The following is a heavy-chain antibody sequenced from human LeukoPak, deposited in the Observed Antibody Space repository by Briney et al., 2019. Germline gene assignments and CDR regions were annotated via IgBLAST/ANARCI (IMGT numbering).Heavy chain of an antibody. CDR3: ARSRIMITFGGVIANPIGY. J-gene: IGHJ4*02. V-gene: IGHV3-33*01. Sequence: PGGSQRLSCAASGFTFSSYGMHWVRQAPGKGLEWVAVIWYDGSNKYYADSVKGRFTISRDNSKNTLYLQMNSLRAEDTAVYYCARSRIMITFGGVIANPIGYWGQGTLVTVSS. D-gene: IGHD3-16*02. CDR1: GFTFSSYG. CDR2: IWYDGSNK.